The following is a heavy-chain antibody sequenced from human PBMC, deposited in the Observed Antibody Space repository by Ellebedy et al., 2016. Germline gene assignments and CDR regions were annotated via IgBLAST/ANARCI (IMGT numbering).Heavy chain of an antibody. V-gene: IGHV3-11*05. D-gene: IGHD3-10*01. Sequence: GESLKISCGASGFTFSDYYMSWIRQAPGKGLEWVSYISSSSSYTNYADSVKGRFTISRDDAKNSLYLQMNSLRAEDTALYHCARGSGSGSCSLFDHWGQGILVTVSS. CDR3: ARGSGSGSCSLFDH. CDR1: GFTFSDYY. CDR2: ISSSSSYT. J-gene: IGHJ4*02.